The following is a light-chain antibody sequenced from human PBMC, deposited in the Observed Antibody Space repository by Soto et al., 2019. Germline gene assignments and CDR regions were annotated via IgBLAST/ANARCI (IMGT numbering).Light chain of an antibody. CDR3: QRYNSPPWT. Sequence: EIVMTQSPATLSVSPGERATLSCRASQSVSSNLAWYQQKPGQAPRLLIYGASTRATGIPARFSGSGSGTEFTLTISSLQSEDVASYVCQRYNSPPWTFGQGTKVEI. CDR1: QSVSSN. V-gene: IGKV3-15*01. J-gene: IGKJ1*01. CDR2: GAS.